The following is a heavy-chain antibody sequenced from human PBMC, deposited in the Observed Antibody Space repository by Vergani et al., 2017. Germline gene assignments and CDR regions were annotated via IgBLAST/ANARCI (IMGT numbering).Heavy chain of an antibody. J-gene: IGHJ4*02. D-gene: IGHD5-12*01. CDR1: GGTFSSYT. CDR2: IIPILGIA. CDR3: AREFSLVSPRGYSGYKYYFDY. V-gene: IGHV1-69*08. Sequence: QVQLVQSGAEVKKPGSSVKVSCKASGGTFSSYTISWVRQAPGQGLEWMGRIIPILGIANYTEKFQGRVTITADKSTSTAYMELSSLRAEDTAVYYCAREFSLVSPRGYSGYKYYFDYWGQGTLVTVSS.